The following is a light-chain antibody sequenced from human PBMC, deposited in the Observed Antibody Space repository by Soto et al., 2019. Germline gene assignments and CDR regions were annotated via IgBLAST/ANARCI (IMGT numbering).Light chain of an antibody. V-gene: IGLV2-14*01. CDR1: RSDIGRYNY. J-gene: IGLJ1*01. CDR3: ISYTGSSTSYV. CDR2: GVS. Sequence: QSVLTQPASVSVSPGQSITISCSGTRSDIGRYNYVAWYQQFPGKTPKILIYGVSNRPSGVSSRFSGSKSGNTASLTISGLQAEDEADYYCISYTGSSTSYVFGSGTKVTV.